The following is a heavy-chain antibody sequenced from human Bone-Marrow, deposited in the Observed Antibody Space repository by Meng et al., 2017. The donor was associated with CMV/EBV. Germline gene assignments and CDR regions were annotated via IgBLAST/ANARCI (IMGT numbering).Heavy chain of an antibody. CDR1: GFTVSSNY. CDR3: ARETITMIVVVHGAFDI. Sequence: GESLKISCAASGFTVSSNYMSWVRQAPGKGLEWVSSISSSSSYIYYADSVKGRFTISRDNAKNSLYLQMNSLRAEDTAVYYCARETITMIVVVHGAFDIWGQGTMVTVSS. V-gene: IGHV3-21*01. D-gene: IGHD3-22*01. J-gene: IGHJ3*02. CDR2: ISSSSSYI.